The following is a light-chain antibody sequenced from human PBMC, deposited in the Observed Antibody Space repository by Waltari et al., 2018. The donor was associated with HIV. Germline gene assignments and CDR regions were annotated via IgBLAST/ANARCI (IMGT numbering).Light chain of an antibody. V-gene: IGKV1-6*01. CDR3: LRDYNYPRT. CDR2: AAC. J-gene: IGKJ2*01. CDR1: QGIRND. Sequence: AIQMTQSPSSLSASVGDRVTITCRASQGIRNDLRWYQQKPGKAPKLLIYAACSLESGVPARFSGSGAGTDFGLTISSLQPEDFATYYCLRDYNYPRTFGQGTKLGIK.